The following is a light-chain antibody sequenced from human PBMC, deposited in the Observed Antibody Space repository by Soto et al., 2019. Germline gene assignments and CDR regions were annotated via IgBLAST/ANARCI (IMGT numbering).Light chain of an antibody. CDR1: QSVSSY. Sequence: IVFTQSPATLSLSPGERATLSCRASQSVSSYLAWYQQKPGQAPRLLIYDASNRATGIPARFSGSGSGTDFTLTINSLEPEDSAVYYCQQRSNWPSITFGQGTRLEIK. V-gene: IGKV3-11*01. CDR2: DAS. CDR3: QQRSNWPSIT. J-gene: IGKJ5*01.